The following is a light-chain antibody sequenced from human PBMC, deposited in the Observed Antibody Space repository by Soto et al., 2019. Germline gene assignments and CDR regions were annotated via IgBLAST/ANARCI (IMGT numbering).Light chain of an antibody. Sequence: QSALTQPASVSGSPGQSITISCTGTSSNVGDYKYVSWYQQYPGKAPKVIIYEVSNRPSGVSNRFSGSKSVNTASLTISGLQAEDEADYYCSSYTTSSIRVFGGGTKLTVL. CDR1: SSNVGDYKY. J-gene: IGLJ3*02. CDR2: EVS. V-gene: IGLV2-14*01. CDR3: SSYTTSSIRV.